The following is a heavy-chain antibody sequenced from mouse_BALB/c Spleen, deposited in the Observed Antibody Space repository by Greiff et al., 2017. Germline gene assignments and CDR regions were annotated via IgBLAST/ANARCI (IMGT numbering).Heavy chain of an antibody. V-gene: IGHV14-3*02. CDR1: GFNIKDTY. CDR2: IDPANGNT. CDR3: ARGLWYPWFAY. D-gene: IGHD2-1*01. Sequence: EVQLQQSGAELVKPGASVKLSCTASGFNIKDTYMHWVKQRPEQGLEWIGRIDPANGNTKYDPKFQGKATITADTSSNTAYLQLSSLTSEDTAVYYCARGLWYPWFAYWGQGTLVTVSA. J-gene: IGHJ3*01.